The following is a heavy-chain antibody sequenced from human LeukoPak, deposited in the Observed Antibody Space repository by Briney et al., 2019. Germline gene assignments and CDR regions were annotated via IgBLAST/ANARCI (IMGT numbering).Heavy chain of an antibody. CDR2: IYYSGST. CDR3: ARAVVVAATRWFDP. Sequence: PSETLSLTCTVSGGSISSSSYYWGWIRQPPGKGLEWIGSIYYSGSTYYNPSLKSRVTISVDTSKNQFSLKLSSVTAADTAVYYCARAVVVAATRWFDPWGQGTLVTVSS. V-gene: IGHV4-39*07. D-gene: IGHD2-15*01. J-gene: IGHJ5*02. CDR1: GGSISSSSYY.